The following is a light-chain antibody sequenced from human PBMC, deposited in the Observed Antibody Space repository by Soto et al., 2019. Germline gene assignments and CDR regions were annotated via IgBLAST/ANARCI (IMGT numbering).Light chain of an antibody. V-gene: IGKV3-20*01. CDR2: GAS. CDR1: QSVSSSY. J-gene: IGKJ1*01. CDR3: QQYGSSRT. Sequence: EIVLTQSPGTLSLSPGERATLSCRASQSVSSSYLAWYQQKPGQAPRLLIYGASSRATAIPDRFSGSGSGTDFILTISRLEPEDFAVYYCQQYGSSRTFGQGTKVEIK.